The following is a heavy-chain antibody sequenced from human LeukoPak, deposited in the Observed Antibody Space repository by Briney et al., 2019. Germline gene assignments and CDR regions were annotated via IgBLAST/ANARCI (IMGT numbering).Heavy chain of an antibody. CDR2: IRSKAYGGTT. D-gene: IGHD3-3*01. V-gene: IGHV3-49*04. CDR1: GFTFGDYA. J-gene: IGHJ6*03. Sequence: GGSMRLSCTAYGFTFGDYAMSWVRQAPGKGLEWVGSIRSKAYGGTTEYAAAVKGRFTISRDDSKSIAYLQMNSLKTEDTAVYYCTRDRPYYDFWSGYYAPTWYMDVWGKGTTVTVSS. CDR3: TRDRPYYDFWSGYYAPTWYMDV.